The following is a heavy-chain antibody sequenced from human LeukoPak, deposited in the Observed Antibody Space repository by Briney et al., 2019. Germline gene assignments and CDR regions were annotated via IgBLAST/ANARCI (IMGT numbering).Heavy chain of an antibody. V-gene: IGHV1-3*01. CDR2: INAGNGNT. CDR1: GYTFTSYA. Sequence: ASVKVSCKASGYTFTSYAMHWVRQAPGQRLEWMGWINAGNGNTKYSQKFQGRVTITRDTSASTAYMELSSLRSEDTAVYYCARLSRAVANFDYWGQGTLVTVSS. CDR3: ARLSRAVANFDY. J-gene: IGHJ4*02. D-gene: IGHD6-19*01.